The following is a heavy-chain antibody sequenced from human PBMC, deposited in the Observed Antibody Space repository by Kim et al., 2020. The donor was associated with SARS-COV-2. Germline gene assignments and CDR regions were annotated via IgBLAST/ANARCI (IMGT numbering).Heavy chain of an antibody. J-gene: IGHJ5*02. Sequence: SETLSLTCTVSGGSISDSYWSWIRQPAGKGLEYIGRIYARGNTNYNPSPKSRVSTSVDTFKNQFSLKLTSVTAADTPIHYYARDSYGSDYLLSWFDPCG. CDR2: IYARGNT. CDR1: GGSISDSY. D-gene: IGHD3-10*01. CDR3: ARDSYGSDYLLSWFDP. V-gene: IGHV4-4*07.